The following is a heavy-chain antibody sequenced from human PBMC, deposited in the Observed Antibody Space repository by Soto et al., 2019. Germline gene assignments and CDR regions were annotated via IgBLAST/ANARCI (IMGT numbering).Heavy chain of an antibody. Sequence: SETLSLTCAVYGGSFSGYYWSWIRQPPGKGLEWIGEINHSGSTNYNPSLKSRVTISVDTSKNQFSLKLNSVTAADTAVYYCARGWGRISDYWGQGALVTVSS. CDR2: INHSGST. J-gene: IGHJ4*02. CDR3: ARGWGRISDY. CDR1: GGSFSGYY. V-gene: IGHV4-34*01. D-gene: IGHD7-27*01.